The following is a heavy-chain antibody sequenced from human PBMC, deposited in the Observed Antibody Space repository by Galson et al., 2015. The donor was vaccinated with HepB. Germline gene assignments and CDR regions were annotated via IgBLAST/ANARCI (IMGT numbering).Heavy chain of an antibody. CDR3: ARGAGGSIAVAGPYFDY. D-gene: IGHD6-19*01. CDR2: INPSGGST. Sequence: SVKVSCKASGYTFTSYYMHWVRQAPGQGLEWMGIINPSGGSTSYAQKFQGRVTMTWDTSTSTVYMELSSLRSEDTAVYYCARGAGGSIAVAGPYFDYWGQGTLVTVSS. J-gene: IGHJ4*02. V-gene: IGHV1-46*03. CDR1: GYTFTSYY.